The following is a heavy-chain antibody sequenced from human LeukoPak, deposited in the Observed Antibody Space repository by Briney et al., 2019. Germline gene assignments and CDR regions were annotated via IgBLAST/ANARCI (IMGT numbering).Heavy chain of an antibody. V-gene: IGHV4-59*01. Sequence: SETLSLTCTVSGGSISSYYWSWIRQPPGKGLEWIGYIYYSGSTNYNPSLKSRVTISVDTSKNQFSLKLSSVTAADTAVYYCARGRVGPSLRFLEWLYFDYWGQGTLVTVSS. D-gene: IGHD3-3*01. CDR1: GGSISSYY. CDR3: ARGRVGPSLRFLEWLYFDY. CDR2: IYYSGST. J-gene: IGHJ4*02.